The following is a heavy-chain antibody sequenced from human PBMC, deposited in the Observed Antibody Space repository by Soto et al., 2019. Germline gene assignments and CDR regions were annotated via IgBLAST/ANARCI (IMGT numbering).Heavy chain of an antibody. V-gene: IGHV1-69*01. CDR3: ASPTYSSGWYWFDP. CDR1: GGTFSSYA. Sequence: QVQLVQSGAEVKKPGSSVKVSCKASGGTFSSYAISWVRQAPGQWLEWMGGIIPIFGTANYAPKFQGRVTITADESTSTAYMELSSLGSEDTAVYYCASPTYSSGWYWFDPWGQGTLVTVSS. J-gene: IGHJ5*02. CDR2: IIPIFGTA. D-gene: IGHD6-19*01.